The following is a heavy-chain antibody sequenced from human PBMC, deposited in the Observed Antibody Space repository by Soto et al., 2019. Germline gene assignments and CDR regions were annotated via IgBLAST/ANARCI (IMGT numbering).Heavy chain of an antibody. CDR3: ANYNYYDASGPS. CDR2: ISGSGGNT. J-gene: IGHJ5*02. V-gene: IGHV3-23*01. CDR1: GFTFSSYA. Sequence: PGGSRRRSWAASGFTFSSYAMSWVRQAPGKGLEWVSAISGSGGNTYYADSVKGRFTISRDNSKNTLYLQMNSLRAEDTAVYYCANYNYYDASGPSWGQGTLVTVSS. D-gene: IGHD3-22*01.